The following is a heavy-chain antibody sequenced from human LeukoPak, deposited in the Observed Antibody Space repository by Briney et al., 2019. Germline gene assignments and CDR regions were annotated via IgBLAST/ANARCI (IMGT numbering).Heavy chain of an antibody. CDR1: GYSFTSYW. V-gene: IGHV5-51*01. J-gene: IGHJ3*02. Sequence: GESLKISCKGSGYSFTSYWIGWVRQMPGKGLEWMGIIYPGDSDTRYSPSFQGQVTISADKSISTAYLQWSSLKASDTARYYCARTPYSSGWYAAFDIWGQGTMVTVSS. CDR2: IYPGDSDT. D-gene: IGHD6-19*01. CDR3: ARTPYSSGWYAAFDI.